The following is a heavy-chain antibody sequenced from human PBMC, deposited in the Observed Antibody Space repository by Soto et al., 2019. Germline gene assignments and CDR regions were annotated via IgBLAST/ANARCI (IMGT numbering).Heavy chain of an antibody. CDR3: ARDQSGAADV. D-gene: IGHD7-27*01. V-gene: IGHV4-4*07. J-gene: IGHJ3*01. CDR2: IYTDVST. CDR1: GASVTTFS. Sequence: QVQLQESGPGLVEPSETLSLTCIVSGASVTTFSLNWIRQSAGKGLEWIGRIYTDVSTSYIPSLNSRITLSLDTSKKQLSLNLKFVTAADTAVYFCARDQSGAADVWGQGTMVTVA.